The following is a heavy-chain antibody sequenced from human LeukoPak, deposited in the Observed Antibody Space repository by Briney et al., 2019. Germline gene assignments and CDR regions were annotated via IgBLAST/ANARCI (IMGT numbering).Heavy chain of an antibody. CDR1: GFTFSGYW. D-gene: IGHD3-22*01. J-gene: IGHJ4*02. V-gene: IGHV3-48*02. Sequence: GGSLRLSCAASGFTFSGYWMHWVRQAPGKGLEWISYISTSSSTIYYADSVKGRFTISRDNAKDLLYLHMNSLRDEDTAVYYCATDRWLGFEYWGEGPLVSVS. CDR2: ISTSSSTI. CDR3: ATDRWLGFEY.